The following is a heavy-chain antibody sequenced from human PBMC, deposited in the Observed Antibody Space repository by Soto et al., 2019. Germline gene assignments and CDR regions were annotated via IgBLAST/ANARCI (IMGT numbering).Heavy chain of an antibody. J-gene: IGHJ4*02. CDR2: ISHDARDK. CDR1: GFTFANTG. V-gene: IGHV3-30*18. D-gene: IGHD1-1*01. CDR3: AKDFRGGQQLIQDF. Sequence: QVHLVESGGGVVQPGRSLRLSCTGSGFTFANTGMHWIRQAPGKGLEWVAVISHDARDKFYADSVRGRFTISRDNDNDTVYLQMDSLRAEDTATYFCAKDFRGGQQLIQDFWGQGTLVSVS.